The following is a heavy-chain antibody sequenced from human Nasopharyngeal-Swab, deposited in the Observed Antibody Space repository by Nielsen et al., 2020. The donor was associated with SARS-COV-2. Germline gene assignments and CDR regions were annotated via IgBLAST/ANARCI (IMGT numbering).Heavy chain of an antibody. Sequence: ASVKVSCKASGYTFTSYYMHWVRQAPGQGLEWMGIINPSGGSTSYAQKFQGRVTMTRDTSTSTVYMELSSLRSEDTAVYYCARGYPVTIFGVATQYWGQGTLVTVSS. CDR1: GYTFTSYY. CDR2: INPSGGST. J-gene: IGHJ4*02. V-gene: IGHV1-46*01. CDR3: ARGYPVTIFGVATQY. D-gene: IGHD3-3*01.